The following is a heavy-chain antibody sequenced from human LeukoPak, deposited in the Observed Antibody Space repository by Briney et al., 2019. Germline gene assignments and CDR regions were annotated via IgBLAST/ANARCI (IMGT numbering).Heavy chain of an antibody. J-gene: IGHJ4*02. Sequence: GRSLRLLCAASGFTFSSYGMQWVRQAPGKGVEWGAVIWYDGSNKYYADSVKGRFTISRDNSKNTLYLQMNSLRAEDTAVYYCARELPLTTVTTGIDYWGQGTLVTVSS. CDR2: IWYDGSNK. V-gene: IGHV3-33*01. CDR1: GFTFSSYG. D-gene: IGHD4-11*01. CDR3: ARELPLTTVTTGIDY.